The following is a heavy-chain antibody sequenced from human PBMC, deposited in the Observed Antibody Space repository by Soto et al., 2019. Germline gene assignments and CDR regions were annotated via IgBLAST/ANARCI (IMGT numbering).Heavy chain of an antibody. V-gene: IGHV3-33*01. J-gene: IGHJ3*02. D-gene: IGHD3-16*01. CDR1: GFTFRIYS. CDR2: MWYDGTNK. CDR3: ARDATFGTKGGSFDI. Sequence: PGGSLRLSCAASGFTFRIYSMRWVRQSPGKGLEWVAVMWYDGTNKYYGESVKGRFTISRDNSENTLYLQMNSLRVEDTAVYYCARDATFGTKGGSFDIWGHGTLVTV.